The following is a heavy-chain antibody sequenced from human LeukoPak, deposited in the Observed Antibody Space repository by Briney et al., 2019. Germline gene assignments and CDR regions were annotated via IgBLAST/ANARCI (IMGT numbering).Heavy chain of an antibody. Sequence: GGSLRLSCAASGFTFSSYSMNWVRQAPGKGLEWVSSISSSSSYIYYADSVKGRFTISRDNAKNSLYLQMSSLRSEDTAVYYCAREAGYSYGTFDYWGQGTLVTVSS. CDR2: ISSSSSYI. CDR3: AREAGYSYGTFDY. CDR1: GFTFSSYS. D-gene: IGHD5-18*01. J-gene: IGHJ4*02. V-gene: IGHV3-21*04.